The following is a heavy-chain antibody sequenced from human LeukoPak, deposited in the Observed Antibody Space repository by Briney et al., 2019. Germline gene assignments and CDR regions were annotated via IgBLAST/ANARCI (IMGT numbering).Heavy chain of an antibody. D-gene: IGHD6-19*01. J-gene: IGHJ4*02. CDR1: GYSFTSYW. CDR3: ARPSYSSGTSLGY. Sequence: GESLKISCKGSGYSFTSYWIGWVRQMPGKGLEWIGIIYPGDSDTRNSPSFQGQVTISADKSINTAYLQWSSLKASDTAMYYCARPSYSSGTSLGYWGQGTLVTVSS. V-gene: IGHV5-51*01. CDR2: IYPGDSDT.